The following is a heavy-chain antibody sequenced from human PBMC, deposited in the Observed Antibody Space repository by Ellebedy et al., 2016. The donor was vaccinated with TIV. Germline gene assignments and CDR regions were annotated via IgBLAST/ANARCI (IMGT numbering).Heavy chain of an antibody. D-gene: IGHD4-17*01. Sequence: GESLKISXAASGFTFSRYWMHWVRQAPGKGLVWVSRINSDGSSTSYADSVKGRFTISRDNAKNTLYVQMNSLRAEDTAVYYCARHYGDYGKDHWGQGTLVTVSS. J-gene: IGHJ4*02. CDR3: ARHYGDYGKDH. V-gene: IGHV3-74*01. CDR1: GFTFSRYW. CDR2: INSDGSST.